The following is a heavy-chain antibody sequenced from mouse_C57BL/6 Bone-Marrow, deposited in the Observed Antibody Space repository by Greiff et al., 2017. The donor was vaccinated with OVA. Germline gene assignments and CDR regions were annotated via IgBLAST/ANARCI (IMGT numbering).Heavy chain of an antibody. Sequence: QVQLQQPGAELVKPGASVKLSCKASGYTFTSYWMHWVKQRPGQGLEWIGMIHPNSGSTNYNEKFKSKATLTVDKSSSTAYMQLSSLTSEDSAVYYCAHPGGFLLLQTWFAYWGQGTLVTVSA. CDR2: IHPNSGST. CDR3: AHPGGFLLLQTWFAY. D-gene: IGHD1-1*01. V-gene: IGHV1-64*01. CDR1: GYTFTSYW. J-gene: IGHJ3*01.